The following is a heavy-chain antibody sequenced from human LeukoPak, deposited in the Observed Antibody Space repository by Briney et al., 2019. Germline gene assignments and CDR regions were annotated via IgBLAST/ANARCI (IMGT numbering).Heavy chain of an antibody. CDR3: ARGQRAAASFDY. Sequence: GGSLRLSCAASGLTVSSNYMNWVRQAPGKGLEWVSLIYPGSSTYYADSVKGRFTISRDNSKNTLYLQMNSLRADDTAVYCCARGQRAAASFDYWGQGTLVTVSS. CDR1: GLTVSSNY. D-gene: IGHD6-13*01. J-gene: IGHJ4*02. V-gene: IGHV3-66*01. CDR2: IYPGSST.